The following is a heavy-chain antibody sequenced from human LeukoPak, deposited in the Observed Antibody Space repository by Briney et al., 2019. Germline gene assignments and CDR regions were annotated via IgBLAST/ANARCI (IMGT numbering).Heavy chain of an antibody. V-gene: IGHV3-23*01. CDR2: ISRDGGST. CDR3: AAAYFGVDQYYYGMDV. CDR1: GFTLSTYA. Sequence: GGSLRLSCAASGFTLSTYAMSWVRQAPGKGLEWVSAISRDGGSTYYADSVKGRFTISRDTSKNTLYLQMNSLRAEDTAVYYCAAAYFGVDQYYYGMDVWGQGTTVTVSS. D-gene: IGHD3-3*01. J-gene: IGHJ6*02.